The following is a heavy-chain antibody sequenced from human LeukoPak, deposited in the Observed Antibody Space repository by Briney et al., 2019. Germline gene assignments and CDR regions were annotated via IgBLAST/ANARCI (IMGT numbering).Heavy chain of an antibody. CDR1: GGSISTSSYY. J-gene: IGHJ5*02. CDR3: AREDAAAGPNWFDP. V-gene: IGHV4-39*07. D-gene: IGHD6-13*01. Sequence: PSETLSLTCTVSGGSISTSSYYWGWIRQSPGKGLEWIGVISPKGITYYNPSLRGRVTISEDTSKNQFSLKLSSVTAADTAVYYCAREDAAAGPNWFDPWGQGTLVTVSS. CDR2: ISPKGIT.